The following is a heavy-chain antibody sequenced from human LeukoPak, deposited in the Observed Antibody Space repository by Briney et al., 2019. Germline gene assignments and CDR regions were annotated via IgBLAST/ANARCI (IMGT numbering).Heavy chain of an antibody. CDR2: IYYSGST. V-gene: IGHV4-59*01. J-gene: IGHJ3*02. Sequence: SETLSLTCTVSGGSISSYYWSWIRQPPGKGLEWIGYIYYSGSTNYNPSLKSRVTISVDTSKNQFSLKLGSVTAADTAVYYCARDPGGAFDIWGQGTMVTVSS. CDR3: ARDPGGAFDI. D-gene: IGHD3-10*01. CDR1: GGSISSYY.